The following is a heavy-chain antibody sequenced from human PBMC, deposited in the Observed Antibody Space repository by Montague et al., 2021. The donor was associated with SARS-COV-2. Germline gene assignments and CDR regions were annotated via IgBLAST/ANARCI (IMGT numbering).Heavy chain of an antibody. CDR3: ARLSGYYGV. V-gene: IGHV4-34*01. J-gene: IGHJ4*02. Sequence: SETLSLTCAFYGGSFSVYYWSWIRHSPGKGLEWIGEINHSESTHYNPSLTSRVILSVDTSKNQFSLNLSSVTAADAAFYYCARLSGYYGVWGQGTLVTVSP. CDR2: INHSEST. D-gene: IGHD3-3*01. CDR1: GGSFSVYY.